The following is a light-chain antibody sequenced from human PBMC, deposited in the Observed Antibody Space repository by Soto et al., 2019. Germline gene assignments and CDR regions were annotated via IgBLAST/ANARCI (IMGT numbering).Light chain of an antibody. CDR2: GAS. CDR3: QQYNNWPPLFT. J-gene: IGKJ3*01. Sequence: IVMTQSPATLSVSPGERATLSCRASQSVSSNLAWYQQKPGQAPRLLIYGASTRATGIPARFSGSESGTEFTLTISSLQSEDFAVYYCQQYNNWPPLFTFGPGTKVDIK. V-gene: IGKV3-15*01. CDR1: QSVSSN.